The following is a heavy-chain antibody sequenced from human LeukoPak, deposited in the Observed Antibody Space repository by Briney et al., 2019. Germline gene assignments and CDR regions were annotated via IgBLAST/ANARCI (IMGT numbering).Heavy chain of an antibody. CDR3: VRNLAVAGTCFDS. V-gene: IGHV3-7*03. J-gene: IGHJ4*02. CDR2: IKQDGSDR. D-gene: IGHD6-19*01. CDR1: GFTFRNYW. Sequence: LSLTCAASGFTFRNYWMSWVRQVPGTGLEWVANIKQDGSDRNYVTSVRGRFTISRDNAESSLYLQMNSLRAEDTAVHYCVRNLAVAGTCFDSWGQGTLVTVSS.